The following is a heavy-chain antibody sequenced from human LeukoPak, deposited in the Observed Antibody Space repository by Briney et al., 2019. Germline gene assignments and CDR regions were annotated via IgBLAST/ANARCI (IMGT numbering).Heavy chain of an antibody. CDR1: GGSFSGYY. Sequence: SETLSLTCAVYGGSFSGYYWSWIRQSPGKGLEWIGEINHSGSTNYNPSLKSRVTISVDTSKNQFSLKLSSVTAADTAVYYCARARSSSWLTYFDYWGQGTLVTVSS. CDR2: INHSGST. J-gene: IGHJ4*02. D-gene: IGHD6-13*01. CDR3: ARARSSSWLTYFDY. V-gene: IGHV4-34*01.